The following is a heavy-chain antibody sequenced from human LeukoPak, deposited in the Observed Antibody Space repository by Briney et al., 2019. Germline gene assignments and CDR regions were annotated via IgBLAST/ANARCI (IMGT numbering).Heavy chain of an antibody. CDR3: VSDMVRGVIKRSHWFDP. D-gene: IGHD3-10*01. Sequence: GGSLRLSCAASGFTFSSYSMNWVRQAPGKGLEWGSYISSSSSTIYYADSVKGRFTISRDNAKTSLYLQMNSLRAEDTAVYYCVSDMVRGVIKRSHWFDPWGQGTLVTVSS. J-gene: IGHJ5*02. CDR2: ISSSSSTI. CDR1: GFTFSSYS. V-gene: IGHV3-48*04.